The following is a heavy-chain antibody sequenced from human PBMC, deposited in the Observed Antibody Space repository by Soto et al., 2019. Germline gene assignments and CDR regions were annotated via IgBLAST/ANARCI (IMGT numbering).Heavy chain of an antibody. V-gene: IGHV1-3*01. CDR3: ARGRALLRYFDWLPY. CDR1: GYTFTSYA. J-gene: IGHJ4*02. CDR2: INAGNGNT. D-gene: IGHD3-9*01. Sequence: GASVKVSCKASGYTFTSYAMHWVRQAPGQRLEWMGWINAGNGNTKYSQKFQGRVTITRDTSASTAYMELSSQRSEDTAVYYCARGRALLRYFDWLPYWGQGTLVTVSS.